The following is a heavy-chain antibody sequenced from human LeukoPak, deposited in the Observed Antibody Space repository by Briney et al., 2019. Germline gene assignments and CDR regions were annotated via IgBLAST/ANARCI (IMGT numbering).Heavy chain of an antibody. V-gene: IGHV3-20*04. CDR2: INWNGGST. CDR3: ARDQYDSSGFLSRYYYMDV. Sequence: PGGSLRLSCAASGFTFDDYGMSWVRQAPGKGLEWVSGINWNGGSTGYADSVKGRFTISRDNAKNSLYLQMNSLRAEDTAVYYCARDQYDSSGFLSRYYYMDVWGKGTTVTVSS. D-gene: IGHD3-22*01. CDR1: GFTFDDYG. J-gene: IGHJ6*03.